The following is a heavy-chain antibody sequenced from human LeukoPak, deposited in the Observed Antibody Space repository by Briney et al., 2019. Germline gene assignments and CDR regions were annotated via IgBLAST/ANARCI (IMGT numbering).Heavy chain of an antibody. V-gene: IGHV3-30*02. CDR3: AKSFTGSYLDYFDY. J-gene: IGHJ4*02. CDR1: GFTFSSFG. D-gene: IGHD1-26*01. CDR2: IQYDAGNR. Sequence: GGSLRLSCAASGFTFSSFGMHWVRQAPGKGLEWVAFIQYDAGNRQYADSVKGRFTISRDSSKTTLYMQMNSLTAEDTAVYYCAKSFTGSYLDYFDYWGQGTLVTVSS.